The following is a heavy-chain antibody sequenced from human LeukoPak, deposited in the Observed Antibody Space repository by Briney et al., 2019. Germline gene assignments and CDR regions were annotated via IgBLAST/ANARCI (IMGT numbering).Heavy chain of an antibody. D-gene: IGHD2-21*01. Sequence: GGSLRLSCAASGFSFSDYTMHWVRQAPGKGLEWVAVISYDAGTKYYADSVKGRFTISRDNSKSTLYLQMNSLRPENTAMYYCARDPLRGIPDYFDYWGQGTLVTVSS. CDR3: ARDPLRGIPDYFDY. CDR2: ISYDAGTK. V-gene: IGHV3-30-3*01. CDR1: GFSFSDYT. J-gene: IGHJ4*02.